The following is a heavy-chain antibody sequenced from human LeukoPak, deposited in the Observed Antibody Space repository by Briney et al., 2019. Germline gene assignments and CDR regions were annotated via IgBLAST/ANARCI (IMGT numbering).Heavy chain of an antibody. J-gene: IGHJ5*02. Sequence: SETLSLTCAVYGGSFSGYYWSWIRQPPGKGLEWIGGIYHSGHTFYNPSLKSRVTISVETSKNQFSLKLNSVTAAGTAVYYCAKEGTVRWFDPWGQGTLVTVSS. D-gene: IGHD1-14*01. CDR2: IYHSGHT. CDR3: AKEGTVRWFDP. V-gene: IGHV4-34*01. CDR1: GGSFSGYY.